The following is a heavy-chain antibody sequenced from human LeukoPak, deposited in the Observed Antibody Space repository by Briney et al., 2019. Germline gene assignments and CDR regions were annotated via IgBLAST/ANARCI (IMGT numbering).Heavy chain of an antibody. V-gene: IGHV3-23*01. Sequence: GGSLRLSCAASGFTFSSYAMNWVRQPPGKGLEWVSAISGSGVGTYYADSVKGRFTISRDNSNITLYVQMNSLRADDTAVYYCAKDRSVGQLVPLAFDPWGQGTLVTVSS. J-gene: IGHJ5*02. CDR3: AKDRSVGQLVPLAFDP. CDR2: ISGSGVGT. CDR1: GFTFSSYA. D-gene: IGHD6-6*01.